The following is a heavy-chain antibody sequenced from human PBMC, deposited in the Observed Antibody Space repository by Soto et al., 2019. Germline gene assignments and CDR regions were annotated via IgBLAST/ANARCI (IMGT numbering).Heavy chain of an antibody. D-gene: IGHD6-6*01. CDR3: AREKYSSSSGYYYYYGMDV. J-gene: IGHJ6*02. V-gene: IGHV3-21*01. Sequence: EVQLVESGGGLVKPGGSLRLSCAASGFTFSSYSMNWVRQAPGKGLEWVSSISSSSSYIYYADSVKGRFTISRDNAKNSLYLQMNSLRAEDTAVYYCAREKYSSSSGYYYYYGMDVRGQGTTVTVSS. CDR2: ISSSSSYI. CDR1: GFTFSSYS.